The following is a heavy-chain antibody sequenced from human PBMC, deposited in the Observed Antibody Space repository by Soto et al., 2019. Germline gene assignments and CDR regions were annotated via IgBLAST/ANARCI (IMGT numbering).Heavy chain of an antibody. V-gene: IGHV4-34*01. J-gene: IGHJ5*02. CDR2: INHSGST. D-gene: IGHD3-3*01. CDR3: ARGLLRFLEWFLGSPHPWFDH. Sequence: PXETLSLTCAADGWSFSGYYWSWIRQPPGKGLDWIGEINHSGSTNYNPSLRSRVTISVDTSKNQFSLKLSSVTAADTAVYYCARGLLRFLEWFLGSPHPWFDHWGQGTLVTVSS. CDR1: GWSFSGYY.